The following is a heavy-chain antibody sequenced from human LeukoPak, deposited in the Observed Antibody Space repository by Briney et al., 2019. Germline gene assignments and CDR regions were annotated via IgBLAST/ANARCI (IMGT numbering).Heavy chain of an antibody. CDR1: GGSFSGYY. D-gene: IGHD3-10*01. Sequence: SETLSLTCAVYGGSFSGYYWSWLRQPPGKGLEWIGEINHSGSTNYNPSLKSRVTISVDTSKNQFSLKLSSVTAADTAVYYRARAHYYGSGSYQRGHNWFDPWGQGTLVTVSS. CDR3: ARAHYYGSGSYQRGHNWFDP. V-gene: IGHV4-34*01. CDR2: INHSGST. J-gene: IGHJ5*02.